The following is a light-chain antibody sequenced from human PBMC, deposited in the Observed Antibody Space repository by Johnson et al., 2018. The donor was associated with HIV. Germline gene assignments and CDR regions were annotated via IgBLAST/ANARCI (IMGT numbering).Light chain of an antibody. Sequence: QSVLTQPPSVSAAPGQKVTISCSGTSSNVGNNYVSWYQQFPGTAPTLLIYEKNKRPSGIPDRFSASKSGTSATLAITGLHTGDEADYYCGTWDSSLSAHYVFGTGTKVTVL. CDR1: SSNVGNNY. J-gene: IGLJ1*01. CDR2: EKN. CDR3: GTWDSSLSAHYV. V-gene: IGLV1-51*02.